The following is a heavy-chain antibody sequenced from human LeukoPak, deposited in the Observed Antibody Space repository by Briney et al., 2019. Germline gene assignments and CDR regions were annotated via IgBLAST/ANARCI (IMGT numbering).Heavy chain of an antibody. CDR2: INPSGGST. CDR3: AREGIQLWLGPKNDY. J-gene: IGHJ4*02. V-gene: IGHV1-46*01. CDR1: GYTFTSYY. Sequence: ASVKVSCKASGYTFTSYYMHWVRQAPGQGLEWMGIINPSGGSTSYAQKFQGRVTMTRDMSTSTVYMELSSLRSEDTAVYYCAREGIQLWLGPKNDYWGQGTLVTVSS. D-gene: IGHD5-18*01.